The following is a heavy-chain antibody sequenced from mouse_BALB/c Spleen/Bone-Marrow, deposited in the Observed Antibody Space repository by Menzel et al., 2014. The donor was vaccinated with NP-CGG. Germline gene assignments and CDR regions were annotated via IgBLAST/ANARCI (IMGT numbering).Heavy chain of an antibody. CDR1: GFNIKDTY. J-gene: IGHJ1*01. Sequence: EVKLVESGVELVKPGVSVKLSCTASGFNIKDTYMHWVKQRPEQGLEWIGRIDPANGNTKYDPKFQGKATITADTSSNTSFLQLSSLTSEDTAVYYCASYRYGWYFDVWGAGTTVTISS. CDR2: IDPANGNT. CDR3: ASYRYGWYFDV. V-gene: IGHV14-3*02. D-gene: IGHD2-14*01.